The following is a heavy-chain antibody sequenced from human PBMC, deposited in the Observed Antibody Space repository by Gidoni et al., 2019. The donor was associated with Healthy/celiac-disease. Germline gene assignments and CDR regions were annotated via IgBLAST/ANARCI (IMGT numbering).Heavy chain of an antibody. D-gene: IGHD6-19*01. Sequence: QVQLVESGGGVVQPGRSLRLACAASGLTFSSYGMPWVRQAPGQGLECVAVISYDGSNKYYADSVKGRFTISRDNSKNTLYLKMNSLRAEDTAVYYCANSGYSSGWYGGDYWGQGTLVTVSS. CDR1: GLTFSSYG. V-gene: IGHV3-30*18. CDR2: ISYDGSNK. CDR3: ANSGYSSGWYGGDY. J-gene: IGHJ4*02.